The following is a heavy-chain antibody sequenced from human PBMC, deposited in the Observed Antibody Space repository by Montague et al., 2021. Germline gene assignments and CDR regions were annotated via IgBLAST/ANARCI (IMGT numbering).Heavy chain of an antibody. CDR2: INSGGSKT. V-gene: IGHV3-74*01. CDR3: ARPTPGTDGLDV. Sequence: SLRLSCAASGFTFSNYWMYWVRQGPGKGLVWVSRINSGGSKTNYADSVKGQFTISRDNVKNTLYLQMTSLRDEDTAVYFCARPTPGTDGLDVWGPGTTVTVSS. D-gene: IGHD1-1*01. CDR1: GFTFSNYW. J-gene: IGHJ6*02.